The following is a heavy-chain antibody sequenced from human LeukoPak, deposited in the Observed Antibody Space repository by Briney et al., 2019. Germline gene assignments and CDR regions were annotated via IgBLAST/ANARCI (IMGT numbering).Heavy chain of an antibody. Sequence: PGGSLRLSCAASGFTVSGNYMNWVRQAPGKGLEWVAVISYDGSNKYYADSVKGRFTISRDNSKNTLYLQMNSLRAEDTAVYYCASYYYDSSGYYTTTFDYWGQGTLVTVSS. CDR2: ISYDGSNK. CDR3: ASYYYDSSGYYTTTFDY. D-gene: IGHD3-22*01. CDR1: GFTVSGNY. J-gene: IGHJ4*02. V-gene: IGHV3-30-3*01.